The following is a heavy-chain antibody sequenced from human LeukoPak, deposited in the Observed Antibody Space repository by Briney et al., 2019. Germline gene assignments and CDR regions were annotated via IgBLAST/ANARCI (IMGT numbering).Heavy chain of an antibody. D-gene: IGHD3-22*01. J-gene: IGHJ4*02. CDR2: ISSSSSYI. Sequence: GGSLRLSCAASGFTFSDYSMKWVRQAPGKGLEWVSSISSSSSYIYYADSVKGRFTISRDNAKNSLYLQMNSLRAEDTAVYYCARLAVPTHYHDSSGPPGWGQGTTVTVSS. V-gene: IGHV3-21*01. CDR3: ARLAVPTHYHDSSGPPG. CDR1: GFTFSDYS.